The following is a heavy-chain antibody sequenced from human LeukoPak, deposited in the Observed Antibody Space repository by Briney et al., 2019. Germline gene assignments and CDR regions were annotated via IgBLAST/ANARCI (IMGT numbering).Heavy chain of an antibody. J-gene: IGHJ4*02. CDR1: GGSFSGHY. CDR2: INHSGST. CDR3: AREKRQLSSPFDY. V-gene: IGHV4-34*01. Sequence: SETLSLTCAVYGGSFSGHYWSWIRQPPGKGLEWIGEINHSGSTNYNPSLKSRVTISVDTSKNQFSLKLSSVTAADTAVYYCAREKRQLSSPFDYWGQGTLVTVSP. D-gene: IGHD6-6*01.